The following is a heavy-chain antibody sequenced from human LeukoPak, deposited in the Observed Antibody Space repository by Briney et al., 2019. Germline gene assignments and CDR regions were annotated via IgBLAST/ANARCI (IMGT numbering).Heavy chain of an antibody. V-gene: IGHV3-21*06. J-gene: IGHJ4*02. Sequence: GGSLRLSCAASGFTFSGYSMNWVRQAPGKGLEWVSYISESSSHIYDTDSVKGRFTISRDNAKNSLYLQMNTLRAEDTAIYYCARDRGYTSGHPFDYWGQGTLVTVSS. CDR3: ARDRGYTSGHPFDY. CDR2: ISESSSHI. D-gene: IGHD5-18*01. CDR1: GFTFSGYS.